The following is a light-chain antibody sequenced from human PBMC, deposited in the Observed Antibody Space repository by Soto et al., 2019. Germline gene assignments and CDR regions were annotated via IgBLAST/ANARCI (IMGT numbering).Light chain of an antibody. CDR2: EGS. CDR3: CSYAGSSTF. V-gene: IGLV2-23*03. Sequence: QSVLTQPASVSGSPGQSITISCTGTSSDVGSYNLVSWYQQHPGKAPKLMIYEGSKRPSGVSNRFSGSKSGNTASLIISGLQAEDEADYYCCSYAGSSTFFGTGTKVTVL. CDR1: SSDVGSYNL. J-gene: IGLJ1*01.